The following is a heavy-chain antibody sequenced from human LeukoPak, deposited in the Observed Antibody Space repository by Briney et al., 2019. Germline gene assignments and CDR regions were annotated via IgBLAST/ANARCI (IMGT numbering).Heavy chain of an antibody. CDR2: INPNSGGT. V-gene: IGHV1-2*02. CDR1: GYTFTGYY. D-gene: IGHD1-7*01. Sequence: ASVKVSCKASGYTFTGYYMHWVRQAPGQGLEWMGWINPNSGGTNYAQKFQGRVTMTRDTSISTAYMELSSLGSEDTAVYYCATDGTGVITGTTRFRRGDAFDIWGQGTMVTVSS. CDR3: ATDGTGVITGTTRFRRGDAFDI. J-gene: IGHJ3*02.